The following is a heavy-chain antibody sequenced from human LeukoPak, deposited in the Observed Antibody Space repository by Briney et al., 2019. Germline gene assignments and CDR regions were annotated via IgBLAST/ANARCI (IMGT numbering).Heavy chain of an antibody. CDR2: INPTGDST. CDR1: GNSITRHW. CDR3: ATDNSVTNSWWFDP. J-gene: IGHJ5*02. D-gene: IGHD2/OR15-2a*01. Sequence: ASVKVPCKASGNSITRHWMHWVRQAPGQGLEWMGIINPTGDSTSCAQKFQGRVTMTRDTSTSTVYMELSSLRFEDTAVYYCATDNSVTNSWWFDPWGQGTLVTVSS. V-gene: IGHV1-46*01.